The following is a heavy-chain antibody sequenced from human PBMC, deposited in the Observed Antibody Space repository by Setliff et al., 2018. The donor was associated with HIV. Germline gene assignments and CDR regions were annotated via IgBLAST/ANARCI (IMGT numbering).Heavy chain of an antibody. CDR3: VRDPGGIFDAFDV. J-gene: IGHJ3*01. D-gene: IGHD3-3*01. V-gene: IGHV3-20*04. CDR2: INWNSGTI. Sequence: GGSLRLSCAASGFSFSNYAMTWVRQAPGKGLEWVSGINWNSGTIAYADFVKGRFTISRDNTKNSLDLEMHSLTDEDTAVYYCVRDPGGIFDAFDVWGQGTMVTVSS. CDR1: GFSFSNYA.